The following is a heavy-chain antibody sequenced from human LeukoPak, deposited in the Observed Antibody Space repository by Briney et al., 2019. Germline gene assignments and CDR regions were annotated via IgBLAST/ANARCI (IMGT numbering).Heavy chain of an antibody. V-gene: IGHV3-21*01. CDR1: GFTFSSYS. Sequence: PGGSLRLSCAASGFTFSSYSMNWVRQAPGKGLEWVSSISSSSSYIYYADSVKGRFTISRDNAKNLLYLQMNSLRAEDTAVYYCARVALQLPPNWNSPGPHFDYWGQGTLVTVSS. D-gene: IGHD1-7*01. CDR3: ARVALQLPPNWNSPGPHFDY. J-gene: IGHJ4*02. CDR2: ISSSSSYI.